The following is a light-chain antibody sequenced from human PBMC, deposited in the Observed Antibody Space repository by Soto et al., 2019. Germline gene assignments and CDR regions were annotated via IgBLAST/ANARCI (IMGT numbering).Light chain of an antibody. CDR1: QGISSY. CDR3: HQYESWPWT. CDR2: RTS. Sequence: TKITQSPATWPASXGVSLTXTSRASQGISSYLGWYQQKPGKAPKRLIYRTSNLKTGVPSRFSGSGSGTEFTLTISRLQPEDFALYYCHQYESWPWTFGQGTKVDIK. V-gene: IGKV1-17*01. J-gene: IGKJ1*01.